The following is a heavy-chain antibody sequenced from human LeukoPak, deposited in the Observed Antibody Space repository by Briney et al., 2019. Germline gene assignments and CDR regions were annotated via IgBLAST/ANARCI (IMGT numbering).Heavy chain of an antibody. V-gene: IGHV3-23*01. CDR2: ISDRGDST. D-gene: IGHD3-9*01. J-gene: IGHJ3*02. Sequence: PGGSLRLSGAASGFSVTTYAMGWVRQAPGKGLEWVSVISDRGDSTHYADSVKGRFTISRDSSKNTLYLQMNSLRGEDTAVYYCAKGRWGLTINNFDIWGQGTMVTVSS. CDR3: AKGRWGLTINNFDI. CDR1: GFSVTTYA.